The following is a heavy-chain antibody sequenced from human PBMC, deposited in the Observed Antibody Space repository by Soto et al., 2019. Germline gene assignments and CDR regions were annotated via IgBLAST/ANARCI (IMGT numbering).Heavy chain of an antibody. D-gene: IGHD6-13*01. Sequence: GESLKISCAASGFTFSSYAMHWVRQAPGKGLEWVAVISYDGSNKYYADSVKGRFTISRDNSKNTLYLQMNSLRAEDTAVYYCARDLGSIAAAGNGQGYYYGMDVWGQGTTVTVSS. V-gene: IGHV3-30-3*01. CDR2: ISYDGSNK. CDR1: GFTFSSYA. J-gene: IGHJ6*02. CDR3: ARDLGSIAAAGNGQGYYYGMDV.